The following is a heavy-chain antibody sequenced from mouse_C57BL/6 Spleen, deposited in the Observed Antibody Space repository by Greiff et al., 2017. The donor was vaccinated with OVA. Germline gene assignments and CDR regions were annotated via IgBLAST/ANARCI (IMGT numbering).Heavy chain of an antibody. CDR3: ARGHYGNPGYFDV. CDR1: GYAFSSYW. V-gene: IGHV1-80*01. Sequence: QVQLQQSGAELVKPGASVKISCKASGYAFSSYWMNWVKQRPGKGLEWIGQIYPGDGDTNYNGKFKGKATLTADKSSSTAYMQLSSLTAEDSAVYFCARGHYGNPGYFDVWGTGTTVTVSS. J-gene: IGHJ1*03. CDR2: IYPGDGDT. D-gene: IGHD2-1*01.